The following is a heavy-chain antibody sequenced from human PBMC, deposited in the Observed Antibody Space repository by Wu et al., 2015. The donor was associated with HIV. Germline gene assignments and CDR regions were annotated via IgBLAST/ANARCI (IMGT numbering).Heavy chain of an antibody. J-gene: IGHJ6*03. CDR2: IIPIFGTA. V-gene: IGHV1-69*01. Sequence: QVQLVQSGAEVKKPGSSVKVSCKASGGTFSSYAISWVRQAPGQGLEWMGGIIPIFGTANYAQKFQGRVTITADESTSTAYMELSSLRSEDTAVYYCAQAIGYCSSTSCYPEAFYYMDVWGKGTTVTVSS. D-gene: IGHD2-2*01. CDR3: AQAIGYCSSTSCYPEAFYYMDV. CDR1: GGTFSSYA.